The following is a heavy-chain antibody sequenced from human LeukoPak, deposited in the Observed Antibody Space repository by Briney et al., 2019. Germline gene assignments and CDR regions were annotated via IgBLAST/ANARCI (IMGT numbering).Heavy chain of an antibody. Sequence: ASVKVSCKASGYTFTSYDINWERQATGQGLEWMGWMNPNSGNTGYAQKFQGRVTMTRNTSISTAYMELSSLRSEDTAVYYCARSRSWNRDAFDIWGQGTMVTVSS. D-gene: IGHD1-1*01. J-gene: IGHJ3*02. V-gene: IGHV1-8*01. CDR1: GYTFTSYD. CDR2: MNPNSGNT. CDR3: ARSRSWNRDAFDI.